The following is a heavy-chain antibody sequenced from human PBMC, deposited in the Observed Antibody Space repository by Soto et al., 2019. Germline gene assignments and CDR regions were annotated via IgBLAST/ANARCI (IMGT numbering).Heavy chain of an antibody. CDR2: INPATGAA. J-gene: IGHJ3*02. CDR1: GYPVTAYY. V-gene: IGHV1-2*02. CDR3: ARGGGVGVAGSAAFDM. D-gene: IGHD3-3*01. Sequence: QLHLVQSGAVVKKPGASVTVSCSASGYPVTAYYMHWVRQAPGRGFEWMGGINPATGAAKYTQTFQGRVTMTRDTSKSTVFMELSGLTSEDTAVFYCARGGGVGVAGSAAFDMWGQGTLVTVSS.